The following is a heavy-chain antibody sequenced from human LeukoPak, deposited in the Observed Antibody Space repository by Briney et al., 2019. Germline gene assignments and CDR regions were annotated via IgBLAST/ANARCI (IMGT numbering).Heavy chain of an antibody. Sequence: SETLSLTCVVSGGSVSGYYWGWIRQPPGRGLEWLGYVYYSGSTNYNPSFKSRITISVDTSRNQFSLQLSSVTAADTAVYYCARIHRYCSGGACYVLDNWGQGTLVAVSS. CDR1: GGSVSGYY. CDR2: VYYSGST. D-gene: IGHD2-15*01. V-gene: IGHV4-59*02. J-gene: IGHJ4*02. CDR3: ARIHRYCSGGACYVLDN.